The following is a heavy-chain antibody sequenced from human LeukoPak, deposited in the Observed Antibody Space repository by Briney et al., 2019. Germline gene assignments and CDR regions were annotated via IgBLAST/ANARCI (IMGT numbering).Heavy chain of an antibody. J-gene: IGHJ4*02. Sequence: PSETLSLTCAVYGGSFSGYYWSWIRQPPGKGLEWIGEINHSGSTNYNPSLKSRVTISVDTSKNQFSLKPSSVTAADTAVYYCARVGNHLDYWGQGTLVTVSS. V-gene: IGHV4-34*01. CDR1: GGSFSGYY. CDR2: INHSGST. CDR3: ARVGNHLDY. D-gene: IGHD4-23*01.